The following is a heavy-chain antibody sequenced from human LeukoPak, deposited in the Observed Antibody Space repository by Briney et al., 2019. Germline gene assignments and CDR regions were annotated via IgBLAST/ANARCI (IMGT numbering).Heavy chain of an antibody. CDR1: GFTFSNYD. V-gene: IGHV3-30*03. CDR2: ISYDGTDK. Sequence: PGRSLRLSCAASGFTFSNYDMHWVRQAPGKGLEWVAVISYDGTDKSYADSVKGRFTISRDNSKSTLYLQMNSLRPADTAVYYCARVNFYAMDVWGQGTPVTVSS. J-gene: IGHJ6*02. CDR3: ARVNFYAMDV.